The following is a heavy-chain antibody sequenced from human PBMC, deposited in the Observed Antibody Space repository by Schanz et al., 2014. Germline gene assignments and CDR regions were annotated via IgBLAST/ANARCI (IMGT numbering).Heavy chain of an antibody. CDR2: ISWNSGTI. CDR3: TKDKSQIAVAGRFDR. CDR1: GFTFDKYA. Sequence: EVQLVESGGGLVQPGKSLRLSCAASGFTFDKYAMHWVRQAPGKGLEWVSVISWNSGTIGYADSVKGRFTISRDNAKNSLYLQMNSLRAEDTALYYCTKDKSQIAVAGRFDRWGQGTLVTVSS. J-gene: IGHJ4*02. V-gene: IGHV3-9*01. D-gene: IGHD6-19*01.